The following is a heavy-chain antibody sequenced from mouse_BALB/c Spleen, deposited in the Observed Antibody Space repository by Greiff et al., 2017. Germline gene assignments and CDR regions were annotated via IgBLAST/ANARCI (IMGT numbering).Heavy chain of an antibody. CDR3: ARDLLWLREGAMDY. CDR1: GYTFTSYW. D-gene: IGHD2-2*01. J-gene: IGHJ4*01. Sequence: VQLQQSGAELAKPGASVKMSCKASGYTFTSYWMHWVKQRPGQGLEWIGYINPSTGYTEYNQKFKDKATLTADKSSSTAYMQLSSLTSEDSAVYYCARDLLWLREGAMDYWGQGTSVTVSS. CDR2: INPSTGYT. V-gene: IGHV1-7*01.